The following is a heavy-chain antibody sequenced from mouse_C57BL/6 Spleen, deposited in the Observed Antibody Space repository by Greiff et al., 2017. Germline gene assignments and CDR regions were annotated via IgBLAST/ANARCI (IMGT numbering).Heavy chain of an antibody. D-gene: IGHD1-1*01. CDR1: GYTFTSYW. CDR2: IHPNSGST. CDR3: ARQDYYGSSHWYFDV. Sequence: VQLQQPGAELVKPGASVKLSCKASGYTFTSYWMHWVKQRPGQGLEWIGMIHPNSGSTNYNEKFKSKATLTVDQSSSTAYMQLSSLTSEDSAVYYCARQDYYGSSHWYFDVWGTGTTVTVSS. J-gene: IGHJ1*03. V-gene: IGHV1-64*01.